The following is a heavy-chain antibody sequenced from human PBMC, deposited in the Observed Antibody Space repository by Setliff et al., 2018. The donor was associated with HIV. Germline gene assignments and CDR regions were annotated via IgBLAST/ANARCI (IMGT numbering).Heavy chain of an antibody. CDR3: ARDYGSYGRAFDI. J-gene: IGHJ3*02. D-gene: IGHD1-26*01. CDR1: GGSFSGYY. CDR2: IYYSGST. V-gene: IGHV4-59*01. Sequence: SETLSLTCTVYGGSFSGYYWSWIRQPPGKGLEWIGSIYYSGSTNYNPSLKSRVTISVDTSKNQFSLKLSSVTAADTAVYYCARDYGSYGRAFDIWGQGTMVTVSS.